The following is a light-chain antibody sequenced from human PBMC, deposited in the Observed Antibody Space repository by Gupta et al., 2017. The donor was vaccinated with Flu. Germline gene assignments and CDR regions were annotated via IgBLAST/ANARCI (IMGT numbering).Light chain of an antibody. Sequence: SPSTLSASGGDRVTIPCRASQSISTWLDWYQQKPGKAPKLLIYKASSLESGVPSRFSGSGSGTEFTLTISSLQPDDFATYYCQQDNTYWTFGQGTKVEIK. CDR3: QQDNTYWT. J-gene: IGKJ1*01. CDR1: QSISTW. CDR2: KAS. V-gene: IGKV1-5*03.